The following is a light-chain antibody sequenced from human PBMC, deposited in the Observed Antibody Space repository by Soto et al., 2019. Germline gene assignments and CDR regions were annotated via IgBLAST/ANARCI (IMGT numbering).Light chain of an antibody. CDR3: GLYTLSDTVI. Sequence: QSALTQPASVSGSPGQSITIYCTGTSGDVGGYKFVSWYQQHPGKAPKLMIYEVSNRPSGVSSRFSGSKSGNTASLTISGLQTDDEADYYCGLYTLSDTVILGGGTKLTVL. J-gene: IGLJ2*01. V-gene: IGLV2-14*01. CDR1: SGDVGGYKF. CDR2: EVS.